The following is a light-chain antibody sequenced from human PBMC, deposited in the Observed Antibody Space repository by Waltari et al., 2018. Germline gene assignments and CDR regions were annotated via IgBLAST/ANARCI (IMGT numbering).Light chain of an antibody. V-gene: IGLV2-8*01. CDR1: SSDVGGYNY. CDR2: EVS. Sequence: QSALTQPPSASGSPGQSVTISCTGTSSDVGGYNYVSWYQQHPGKAPKLMIYEVSKRPSVVPARFSCSKSCNTASLTVSGLHAEDEADYYCSSYAGSNNYVVFGGGTKLTVL. J-gene: IGLJ2*01. CDR3: SSYAGSNNYVV.